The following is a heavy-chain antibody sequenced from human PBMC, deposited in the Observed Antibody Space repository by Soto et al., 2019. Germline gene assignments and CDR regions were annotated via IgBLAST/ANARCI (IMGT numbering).Heavy chain of an antibody. J-gene: IGHJ4*02. V-gene: IGHV3-30*02. CDR1: GFAFSSYG. Sequence: PGGSLRLSCATSGFAFSSYGMHWVRQAPGKGLEWVAVVRFGGITKYYADSVKGRFTISRDNSKSMVYLQMNSLRPDDTAVYFCAKLPNCGGDCYFDYWGQGTPVTVSS. CDR2: VRFGGITK. CDR3: AKLPNCGGDCYFDY. D-gene: IGHD2-21*02.